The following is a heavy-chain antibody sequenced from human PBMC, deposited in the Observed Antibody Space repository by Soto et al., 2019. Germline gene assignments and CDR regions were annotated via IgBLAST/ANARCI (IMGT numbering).Heavy chain of an antibody. J-gene: IGHJ5*01. Sequence: QVQLVQSGAEMREPGSSVRVSCKASGGSLDSLTISWLRQAPGQGLEWMGRIIPVVSMASSAEKFQDRIKSSAHKSTNTIDRELTNLRSGGTARSYFVVLMVEPRDSLVQGTPIIVSS. CDR1: GGSLDSLT. V-gene: IGHV1-69*02. CDR2: IIPVVSMA. D-gene: IGHD2-8*01. CDR3: VVLMVEPRDS.